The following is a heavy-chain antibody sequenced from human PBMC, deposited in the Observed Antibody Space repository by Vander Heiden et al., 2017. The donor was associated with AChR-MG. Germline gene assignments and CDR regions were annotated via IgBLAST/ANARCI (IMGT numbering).Heavy chain of an antibody. CDR3: ARGSGIAVAGTF. V-gene: IGHV4-38-2*01. CDR1: GYSISSGYY. D-gene: IGHD6-19*01. J-gene: IGHJ4*02. CDR2: IYHSGST. Sequence: QVQLQESGPGLVKPSETLSLTCAVSGYSISSGYYWGWIRQPPGKGLEWIGSIYHSGSTYYNPSLKSRVTISVDTSKNQFSLKLSSVTAADTAVYYCARGSGIAVAGTFWGQGTLVTVSS.